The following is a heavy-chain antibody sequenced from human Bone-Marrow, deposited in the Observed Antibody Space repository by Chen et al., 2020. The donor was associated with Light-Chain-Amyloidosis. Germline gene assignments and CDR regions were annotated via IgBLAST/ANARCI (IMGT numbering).Heavy chain of an antibody. V-gene: IGHV3-7*01. D-gene: IGHD3-10*01. J-gene: IGHJ3*02. CDR1: GFTFSGYW. Sequence: EGQLVQSGGGLVQPGGSLRLSCEASGFTFSGYWMSWVRQAPGKGLEWVANIKQSGSDKDYLESVKGRFTISRDNDKNSLYLQMNNLRAEDTAVYYCARVGDGSNRSEALEIWGQGTMVTVSS. CDR2: IKQSGSDK. CDR3: ARVGDGSNRSEALEI.